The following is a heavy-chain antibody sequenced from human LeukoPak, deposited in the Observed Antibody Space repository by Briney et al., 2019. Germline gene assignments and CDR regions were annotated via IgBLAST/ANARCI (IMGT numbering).Heavy chain of an antibody. J-gene: IGHJ6*02. CDR3: AKDLNSSSWYLYYYYYYGMDV. D-gene: IGHD6-13*01. CDR2: ISYDGSNK. V-gene: IGHV3-30*18. Sequence: GRSLRLSCAASGFTFSSYGMHWVRQAPGKGLEWVAVISYDGSNKYYADSVKGRFTISRDNSKNTLYLQMNSLRAEDTAVYYCAKDLNSSSWYLYYYYYYGMDVWGQGTTVTVSS. CDR1: GFTFSSYG.